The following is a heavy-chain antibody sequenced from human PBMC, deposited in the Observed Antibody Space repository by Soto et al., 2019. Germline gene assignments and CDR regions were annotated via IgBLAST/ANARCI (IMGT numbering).Heavy chain of an antibody. V-gene: IGHV3-9*01. J-gene: IGHJ6*02. CDR2: FKWNSGDV. Sequence: SLRLSCAASGFTLGDYAMHWVRQVPGKGLEWVSGFKWNSGDVGYADSVKGRFTISRDNARNSLYLQMNSLRPEDTAVYYCAKDRSSGSPYYGMDFWGQGTMVTVSS. CDR1: GFTLGDYA. D-gene: IGHD3-10*01. CDR3: AKDRSSGSPYYGMDF.